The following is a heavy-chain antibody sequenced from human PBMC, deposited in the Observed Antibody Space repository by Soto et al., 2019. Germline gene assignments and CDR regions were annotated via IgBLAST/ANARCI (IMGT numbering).Heavy chain of an antibody. V-gene: IGHV3-48*03. CDR2: INTAGSTK. Sequence: EVQLVESGGGLVQPGTSLRLSCAASGFTFSNFEMHWVRQAPGKGLEWVSYINTAGSTKYYAESVKGRFTISRDNARNPLFLQMNSLRAEDTAAYYCARAECSTPNCLTAYYSYGLDVWGQGTTVTVSS. CDR1: GFTFSNFE. CDR3: ARAECSTPNCLTAYYSYGLDV. J-gene: IGHJ6*02. D-gene: IGHD2-2*01.